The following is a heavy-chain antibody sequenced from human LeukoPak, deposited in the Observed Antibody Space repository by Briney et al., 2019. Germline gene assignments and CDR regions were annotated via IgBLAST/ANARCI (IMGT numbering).Heavy chain of an antibody. J-gene: IGHJ4*02. CDR3: ARRRKTLDLDY. V-gene: IGHV4-59*08. CDR1: GGTINSYY. D-gene: IGHD2/OR15-2a*01. Sequence: PSETLSLTCTVYGGTINSYYWSWIRQAPGKGLEWIGYIYYSGSTNYNPSLKSRVTISVDTCKNQFSLRLSSVTAADTSVYYCARRRKTLDLDYWGQGTLVTVSS. CDR2: IYYSGST.